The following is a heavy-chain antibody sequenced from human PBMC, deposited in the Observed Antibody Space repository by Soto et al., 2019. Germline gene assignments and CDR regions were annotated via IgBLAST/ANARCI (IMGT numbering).Heavy chain of an antibody. D-gene: IGHD6-19*01. Sequence: GGSLRLSCAASGFTFSSYSMNWVRQAPGKGLEWVSSISSNSSYIYYADSVKGRFTISRDNAKNSLYLQMNSLRAEDTAVYYCAREENPGRQCDYWGQGTLVTVSS. CDR1: GFTFSSYS. CDR2: ISSNSSYI. V-gene: IGHV3-21*01. J-gene: IGHJ4*02. CDR3: AREENPGRQCDY.